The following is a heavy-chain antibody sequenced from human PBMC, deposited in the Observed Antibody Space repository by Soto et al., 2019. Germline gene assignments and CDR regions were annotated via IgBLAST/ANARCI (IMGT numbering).Heavy chain of an antibody. CDR2: IKSKTDGGTT. CDR1: GFTFSNAW. CDR3: TTDRVVGATAGY. J-gene: IGHJ4*02. V-gene: IGHV3-15*01. D-gene: IGHD1-26*01. Sequence: GSLRLSCAASGFTFSNAWMSWVRQAPGRGLEWVGRIKSKTDGGTTDYAAPVKGRFTISRDDSKNTLYLQMNSLKTEDTAVYYCTTDRVVGATAGYWGQGTLVTVSS.